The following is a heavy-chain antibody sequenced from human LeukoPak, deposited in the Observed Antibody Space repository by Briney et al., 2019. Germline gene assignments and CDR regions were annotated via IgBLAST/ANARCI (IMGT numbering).Heavy chain of an antibody. D-gene: IGHD4-23*01. CDR3: ARAGYGGNSDY. CDR2: INPNRGGT. Sequence: ASVKVSCKASGYTFTDYYIHWVRQAPGQGLEWMGWINPNRGGTNYAQKFQGRVTMTRDTSISTAYMELSRLTSDDTAVYYCARAGYGGNSDYWGQGTLVTVSS. J-gene: IGHJ4*02. CDR1: GYTFTDYY. V-gene: IGHV1-2*02.